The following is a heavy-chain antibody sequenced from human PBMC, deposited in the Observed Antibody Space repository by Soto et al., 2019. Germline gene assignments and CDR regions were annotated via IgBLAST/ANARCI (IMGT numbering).Heavy chain of an antibody. CDR2: ISYDGSNK. J-gene: IGHJ4*02. V-gene: IGHV3-30*18. Sequence: PLGSLRLSCAASGFTFSSYGMHWVRQAPGKGLEWVAVISYDGSNKYYADSVKGRFTISRDNSKNTLYLQMNSLRAEDTAVYYCAKALGRYQLPDWGQGTLVTVSS. CDR1: GFTFSSYG. CDR3: AKALGRYQLPD. D-gene: IGHD2-2*01.